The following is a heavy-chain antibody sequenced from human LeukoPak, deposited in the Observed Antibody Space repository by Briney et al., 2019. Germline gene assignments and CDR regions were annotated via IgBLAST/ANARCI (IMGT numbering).Heavy chain of an antibody. V-gene: IGHV1-69*06. CDR2: IIPIFGTA. D-gene: IGHD1-26*01. J-gene: IGHJ6*03. CDR1: GGTFSSYA. Sequence: ASVKVSCKASGGTFSSYAISWVRQAPGQGLEWMGGIIPIFGTANYAQKFQGRVTITADKSTSTAYMELSSLRSEDTAVYYCARAHERYSGSYSKYYYYMDVWGKGTAVTVSS. CDR3: ARAHERYSGSYSKYYYYMDV.